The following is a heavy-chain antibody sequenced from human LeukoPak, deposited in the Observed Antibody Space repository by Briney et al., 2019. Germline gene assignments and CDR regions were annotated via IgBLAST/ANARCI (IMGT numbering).Heavy chain of an antibody. J-gene: IGHJ4*02. CDR3: AKGEDCTNGVCYTIDY. Sequence: GGSLRLSCAASGFTFSSYAMSWVRQAPGKGLEWVSAISGSGGSTYYVDSVKGRFTISRDNSKNTLYLQMNSLRAEDTAVYYCAKGEDCTNGVCYTIDYWGQGTLVTVSS. CDR2: ISGSGGST. CDR1: GFTFSSYA. V-gene: IGHV3-23*01. D-gene: IGHD2-8*01.